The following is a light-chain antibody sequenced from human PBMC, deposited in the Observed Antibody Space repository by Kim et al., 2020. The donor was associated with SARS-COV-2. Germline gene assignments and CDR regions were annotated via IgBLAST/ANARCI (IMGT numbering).Light chain of an antibody. CDR1: QGIANH. V-gene: IGKV1-16*02. Sequence: ASIGDRFTITCRASQGIANHLAWFQQRPGKAPKSLIYAASNLQSGVPSKFSASGSGTDFTLTIASLQPEDFATYYCQQYNSYPLTFGGGTKVDIK. CDR2: AAS. J-gene: IGKJ4*01. CDR3: QQYNSYPLT.